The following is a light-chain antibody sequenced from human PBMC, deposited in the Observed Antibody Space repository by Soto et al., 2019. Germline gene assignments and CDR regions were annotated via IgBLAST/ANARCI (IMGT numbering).Light chain of an antibody. Sequence: DMVMTQYPNSPSVSLGERAPINCNSSRMVLYRADNKHYLGGYKQKPEQPPKPVLSWASTRESGVPDRFRGSGSVTDFTLNISSLQVENVAVHYGQQYYITHLSFGGGTK. CDR3: QQYYITHLS. CDR1: RMVLYRADNKHY. J-gene: IGKJ4*01. CDR2: WAS. V-gene: IGKV4-1*01.